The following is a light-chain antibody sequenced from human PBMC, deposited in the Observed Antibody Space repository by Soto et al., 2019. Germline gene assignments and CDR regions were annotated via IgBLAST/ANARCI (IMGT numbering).Light chain of an antibody. CDR3: AAWDDSLNGRV. CDR1: SSNIGSNP. Sequence: QSVLTQPPSASGTPGQRVTISCSGSSSNIGSNPVNWYQQLPGTAPKLLIFSNNQRPSGVPDRFSGSKSGISASLAISGLQSEDEADYYCAAWDDSLNGRVFGGGTKVTVL. J-gene: IGLJ2*01. CDR2: SNN. V-gene: IGLV1-44*01.